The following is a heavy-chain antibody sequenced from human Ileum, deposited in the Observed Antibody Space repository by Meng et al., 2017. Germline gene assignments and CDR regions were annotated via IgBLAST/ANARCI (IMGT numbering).Heavy chain of an antibody. Sequence: QLQLQESGPGLVRPSETLSLTCTASGGSISGSSYYWGWIRQPPGKGLEWIGSIYSSGSTYYNPYLKSRVTTSVDTSKNQFSLKLSSVTAADTAVYYCVRRAGLRQAFDYWGQGTLVTVSS. J-gene: IGHJ4*02. CDR2: IYSSGST. D-gene: IGHD4-17*01. CDR3: VRRAGLRQAFDY. V-gene: IGHV4-39*01. CDR1: GGSISGSSYY.